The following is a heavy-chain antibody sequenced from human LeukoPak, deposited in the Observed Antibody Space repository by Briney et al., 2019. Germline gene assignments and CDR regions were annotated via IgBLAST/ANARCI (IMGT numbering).Heavy chain of an antibody. CDR1: GGSISSYY. CDR2: IYYSGST. CDR3: ARSSYSSSPFDFDY. J-gene: IGHJ4*02. D-gene: IGHD6-6*01. Sequence: SETLSLTCTVSGGSISSYYWSWIRQPPGKGLEWIGYIYYSGSTNYNPSLKSRVTISVDTSKNQFSLKLSSVTAADTAVYYCARSSYSSSPFDFDYWGQGTLVTVSS. V-gene: IGHV4-59*01.